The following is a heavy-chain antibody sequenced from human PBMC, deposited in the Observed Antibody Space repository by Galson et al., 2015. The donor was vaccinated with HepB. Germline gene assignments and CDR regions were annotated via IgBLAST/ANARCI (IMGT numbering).Heavy chain of an antibody. J-gene: IGHJ3*02. D-gene: IGHD4-17*01. CDR2: ISSSSSYI. V-gene: IGHV3-21*01. Sequence: SLRLSCAASGFTFSSYSMNWVRQAPGKGLEWVSSISSSSSYIYYADSVKGRFTISRDNAKNSLYLQMNSLRAEDTAVYYCARGGADYGDYGIDAFDIWGQGTMVTVSS. CDR3: ARGGADYGDYGIDAFDI. CDR1: GFTFSSYS.